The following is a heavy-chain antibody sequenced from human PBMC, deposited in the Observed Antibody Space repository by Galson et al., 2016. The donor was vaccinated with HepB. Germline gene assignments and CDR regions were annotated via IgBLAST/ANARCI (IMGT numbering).Heavy chain of an antibody. J-gene: IGHJ4*02. CDR3: VRGKNAGDSTRLNY. Sequence: SLRLSCAASGYTFSNYAMYWVRQAPGKGLEWVAVISFDGNNQYHADSVKGRFTISRDNSNNTLYLRTDSLRVDDTAVYYCVRGKNAGDSTRLNYWGQGTLVT. CDR2: ISFDGNNQ. V-gene: IGHV3-30-3*01. D-gene: IGHD2/OR15-2a*01. CDR1: GYTFSNYA.